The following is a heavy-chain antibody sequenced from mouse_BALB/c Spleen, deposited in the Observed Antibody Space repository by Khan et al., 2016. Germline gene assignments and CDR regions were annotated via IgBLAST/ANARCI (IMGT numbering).Heavy chain of an antibody. Sequence: EVELVESGGGLVKPGGSLKLSCAASGFTFSDYYMYWVRQTPEKRLEWVATISDGGSYTYYPDSVKGRFTISRDNAKNNLYLQMSSLKSEDTAMYYCARDYYCNYDYAMYYWGQGTSVTVSS. V-gene: IGHV5-4*02. CDR3: ARDYYCNYDYAMYY. D-gene: IGHD2-1*01. CDR1: GFTFSDYY. J-gene: IGHJ4*01. CDR2: ISDGGSYT.